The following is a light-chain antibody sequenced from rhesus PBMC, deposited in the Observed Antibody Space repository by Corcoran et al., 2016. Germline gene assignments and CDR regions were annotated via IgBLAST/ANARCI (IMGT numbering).Light chain of an antibody. CDR1: SSDIGGYND. Sequence: QTALTQPPSVSKSLGQSVTISCTGTSSDIGGYNDVSWYQQHPGTAPRLLIYDVSKRPSGVSDRFSGSKSGNTASLTISGLQAEDEADYYCCSSRSGGTYIFGAGTRLTVL. J-gene: IGLJ1*01. V-gene: IGLV2S9*01. CDR2: DVS. CDR3: CSSRSGGTYI.